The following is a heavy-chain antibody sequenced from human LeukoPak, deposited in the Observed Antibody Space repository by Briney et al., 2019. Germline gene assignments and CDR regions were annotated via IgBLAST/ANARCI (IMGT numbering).Heavy chain of an antibody. CDR3: ARSPDYSNTVSPYYFDY. CDR1: GGSISCYF. V-gene: IGHV4-4*07. CDR2: FYTSGST. J-gene: IGHJ4*02. D-gene: IGHD4-11*01. Sequence: PSETLLLTCCVYGGSISCYFGSWIPQPAGKVLELVGLFYTSGSTNCNRSLKSRVTMSVDTSKSQFSLKLSSVTAADTAVYYCARSPDYSNTVSPYYFDYWGQGTLVTVSS.